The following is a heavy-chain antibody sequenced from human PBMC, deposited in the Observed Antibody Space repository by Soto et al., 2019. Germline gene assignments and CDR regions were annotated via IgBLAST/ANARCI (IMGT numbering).Heavy chain of an antibody. V-gene: IGHV3-23*01. D-gene: IGHD2-2*01. CDR2: ISACGSDT. CDR1: GFVFSDYA. J-gene: IGHJ4*02. Sequence: EVQLLDSGGGWVQPGGSLRLSCVDSGFVFSDYAMSWVRQAPGKGLEWVSAISACGSDTYYADSVKGRFTVSRVNSKNTLYLQMNTLRAEDTAIYYCASVPIWCGSSSCYTEGFDSWGQGTLVTVSS. CDR3: ASVPIWCGSSSCYTEGFDS.